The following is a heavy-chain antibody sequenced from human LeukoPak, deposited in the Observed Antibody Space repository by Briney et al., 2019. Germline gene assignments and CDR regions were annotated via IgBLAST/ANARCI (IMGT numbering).Heavy chain of an antibody. D-gene: IGHD6-13*01. CDR3: ARCGSSSWYAGYYYYGMDV. V-gene: IGHV4-31*03. CDR1: GGSISSGGYY. J-gene: IGHJ6*02. Sequence: SQTLSLTCTVSGGSISSGGYYWSWIRQHPGKGLEWIGYIYYSGTTYYNPSLKSRVTISVDTSKNQFSLKLSSVTAADTAVYYCARCGSSSWYAGYYYYGMDVWGQGTTVTVS. CDR2: IYYSGTT.